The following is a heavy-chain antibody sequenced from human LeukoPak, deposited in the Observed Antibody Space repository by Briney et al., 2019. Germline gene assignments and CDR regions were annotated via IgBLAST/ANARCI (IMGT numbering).Heavy chain of an antibody. J-gene: IGHJ3*02. CDR1: GDSISSSDW. CDR3: ARRPPALGAFDI. V-gene: IGHV4-39*01. CDR2: ISYRGTT. Sequence: SGTLSLTCTVSGDSISSSDWWNWVRQPPGKGLEWIGSISYRGTTHYNPSLKSRVTISVDTSKNQFSLKLSSVTAADTAVYYCARRPPALGAFDIWGQGTMVSVSS.